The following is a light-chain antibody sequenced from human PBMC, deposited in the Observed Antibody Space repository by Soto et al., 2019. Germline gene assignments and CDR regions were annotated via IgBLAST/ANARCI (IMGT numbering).Light chain of an antibody. J-gene: IGLJ3*02. CDR3: AAWDDSLNAWV. CDR2: NNN. Sequence: QSVLTQPPSVSGTPGLRVTISCSGSRSNIVSNTANWYQQLPGTAPKLLIYNNNERPSGVPDRCSGSNSGTSASLAISGLQSEDEADYYCAAWDDSLNAWVFGGGTKVTVL. V-gene: IGLV1-44*01. CDR1: RSNIVSNT.